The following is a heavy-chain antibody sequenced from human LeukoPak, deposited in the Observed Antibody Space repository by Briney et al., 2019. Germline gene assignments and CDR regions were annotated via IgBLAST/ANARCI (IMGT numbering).Heavy chain of an antibody. Sequence: ASVKVSCKASGFTFTGYYMHWVRQAPGQGLEWMGWINPNSGGTNYAQKFQGRVTMTRDTSISTAYMELSRLRSDDTAVYYCAREGMSGSFLFDYWGQGTLVTVSS. V-gene: IGHV1-2*02. D-gene: IGHD1-26*01. CDR1: GFTFTGYY. CDR2: INPNSGGT. CDR3: AREGMSGSFLFDY. J-gene: IGHJ4*02.